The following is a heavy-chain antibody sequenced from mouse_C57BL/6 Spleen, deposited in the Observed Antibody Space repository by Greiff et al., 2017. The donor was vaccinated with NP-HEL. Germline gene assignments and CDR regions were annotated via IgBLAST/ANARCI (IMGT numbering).Heavy chain of an antibody. V-gene: IGHV1-61*01. CDR3: ARGGSYYSKDFDY. CDR1: GYTFTSYW. J-gene: IGHJ2*01. Sequence: QVQLQQPGAELVRPGSSVKLSCKASGYTFTSYWMDWVKQRPGQGLEWIGNIYPSDSENHYNHKFKDKATLTVDKSSSTAYMQLSSLTSEDSAVYYCARGGSYYSKDFDYWGQGTTLTVSS. D-gene: IGHD2-5*01. CDR2: IYPSDSEN.